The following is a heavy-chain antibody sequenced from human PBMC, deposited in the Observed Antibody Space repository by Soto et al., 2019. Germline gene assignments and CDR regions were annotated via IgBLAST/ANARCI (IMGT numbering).Heavy chain of an antibody. CDR2: ISDTAHRI. Sequence: VHLQESGPGLVKPSQTLSLTCTVSGGSFTSSAYYWSWIRQLPGKGLEWVASISDTAHRIFHAXXVXXRFTISRDNSRNRLYLQMNSLRAEDTALYYCVILALGKFDFWGQGTLVIVSS. D-gene: IGHD1-26*01. J-gene: IGHJ4*02. V-gene: IGHV3-23*01. CDR3: VILALGKFDF. CDR1: GGSFTSSAYY.